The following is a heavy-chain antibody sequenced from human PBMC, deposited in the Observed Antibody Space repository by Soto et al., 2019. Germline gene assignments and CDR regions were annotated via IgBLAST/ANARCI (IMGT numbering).Heavy chain of an antibody. CDR2: RNPNSGNT. J-gene: IGHJ5*02. CDR3: ARGATMIRAFNWFDP. CDR1: GYTFTSYD. V-gene: IGHV1-8*01. Sequence: QVQLVQSGAEVKKPGASVKVSCKASGYTFTSYDVNWVRQATGQGLEWMGWRNPNSGNTDYAQKFQGRVTMTRNTSISTAYMELSSLRSEDTAIYYCARGATMIRAFNWFDPWGQGTLVTVSS. D-gene: IGHD3-10*01.